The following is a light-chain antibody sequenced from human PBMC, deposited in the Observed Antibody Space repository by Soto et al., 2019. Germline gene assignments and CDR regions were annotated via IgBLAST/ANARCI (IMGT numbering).Light chain of an antibody. CDR1: SSDVGGYKF. CDR2: EVS. V-gene: IGLV2-8*01. CDR3: SSYAGSNTVV. J-gene: IGLJ2*01. Sequence: QSALAQPPSASGSPGQSVTISCTGTSSDVGGYKFVSWYQHHPGKAPKLMIYEVSKRHSGVPDRFSGSKAGNTASLTDSGLQAGYEADYYCSSYAGSNTVVFGGGTKLTVL.